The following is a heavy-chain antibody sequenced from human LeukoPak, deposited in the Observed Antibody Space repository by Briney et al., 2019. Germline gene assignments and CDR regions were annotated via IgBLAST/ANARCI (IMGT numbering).Heavy chain of an antibody. Sequence: GGSLRLSCAVSGFNFTNYNMNWVRQAPGKGLEWVSSIHSSSGSIYYAASLKGRFTITRDNAKNSLYLQMNSLRAEDTAVYYCAKDLAWDAFDIWGQGTMVTVSS. CDR3: AKDLAWDAFDI. CDR1: GFNFTNYN. CDR2: IHSSSGSI. V-gene: IGHV3-21*01. J-gene: IGHJ3*02.